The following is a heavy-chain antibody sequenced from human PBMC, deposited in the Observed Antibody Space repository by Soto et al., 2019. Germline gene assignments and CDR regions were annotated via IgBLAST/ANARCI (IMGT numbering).Heavy chain of an antibody. CDR1: GFSLTTSGVG. D-gene: IGHD3-9*01. J-gene: IGHJ4*02. CDR3: AHRRSITVSTARGVLDY. CDR2: IYWDDDK. V-gene: IGHV2-5*02. Sequence: QITLKESGPTLVKPTQTLTLTCTFSGFSLTTSGVGVGWIRQPPGKALEWLAHIYWDDDKRYSPSLKTRLTIAKDTSQTQVVLTMTNIDPVDTATYYCAHRRSITVSTARGVLDYWGQGTRVTVSS.